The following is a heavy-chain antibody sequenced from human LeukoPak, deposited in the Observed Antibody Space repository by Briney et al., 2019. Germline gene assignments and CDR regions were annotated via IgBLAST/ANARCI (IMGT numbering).Heavy chain of an antibody. CDR3: TRQVLHTAMDY. J-gene: IGHJ4*02. CDR2: IYDSGST. Sequence: PSETLSLTCTVSGVSISSSSYHWDWIRQPPGKGLEWIGSIYDSGSTYYSPSLESRVTISVDTSKNQFSLKLNSVTAADTAVYYCTRQVLHTAMDYWGQGTLVTVSS. V-gene: IGHV4-39*01. D-gene: IGHD5-18*01. CDR1: GVSISSSSYH.